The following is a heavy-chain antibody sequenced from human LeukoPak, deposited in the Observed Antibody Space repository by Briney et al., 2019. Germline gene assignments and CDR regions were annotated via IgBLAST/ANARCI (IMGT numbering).Heavy chain of an antibody. Sequence: SVKVSCKASGGTFSSYAISWVRQAPGQGLEWMGGIIPIFGTANYAQKFQGRVTITADESTSTAYMELSSLRSEDTAVYYCARGPLLGEEQQLVRIYYYYGMDVWGQGTTVTVSS. D-gene: IGHD6-13*01. V-gene: IGHV1-69*01. CDR2: IIPIFGTA. CDR1: GGTFSSYA. J-gene: IGHJ6*02. CDR3: ARGPLLGEEQQLVRIYYYYGMDV.